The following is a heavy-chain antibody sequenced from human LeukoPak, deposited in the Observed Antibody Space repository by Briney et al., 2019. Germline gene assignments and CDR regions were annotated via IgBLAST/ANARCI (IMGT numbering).Heavy chain of an antibody. Sequence: GGSLRLSCAASGFTFSGYWMSWVRQAPGEGLEWVANIRQDGGAKNYVDSVKGRFTISRDNAKKSLYLQMNSLRAEDTAVYYCAPPPIAATGNWGQGTLVTVSS. CDR3: APPPIAATGN. J-gene: IGHJ4*02. CDR1: GFTFSGYW. CDR2: IRQDGGAK. V-gene: IGHV3-7*01. D-gene: IGHD6-13*01.